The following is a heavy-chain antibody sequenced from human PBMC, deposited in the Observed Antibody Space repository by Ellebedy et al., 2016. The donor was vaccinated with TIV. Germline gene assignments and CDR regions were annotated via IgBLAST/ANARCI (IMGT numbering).Heavy chain of an antibody. D-gene: IGHD3-10*01. Sequence: GESLKISCAASGFTFSTYWMHWVRQAPGKGLEWVAYIKQDGSEMDYVDSVKGRFTISRDNTKNSLYLQMNSLRAEDTALYYCVKGHVDSGTYWGQGTLVTVSS. CDR1: GFTFSTYW. CDR2: IKQDGSEM. J-gene: IGHJ4*02. V-gene: IGHV3-7*03. CDR3: VKGHVDSGTY.